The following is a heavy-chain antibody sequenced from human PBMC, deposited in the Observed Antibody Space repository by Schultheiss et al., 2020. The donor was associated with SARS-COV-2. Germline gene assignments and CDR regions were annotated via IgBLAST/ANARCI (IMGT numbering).Heavy chain of an antibody. Sequence: GGSLRLSCAASGFTFTSYAMSWVRQAPGKGLEWMALIWHDGSNKYYADSVKGRFSISRDNSKNTLYLQMNSLRAEDTAVYYCARALVAVPAAIGSYYYGMAVWGQGTTVTVSS. V-gene: IGHV3-33*08. CDR1: GFTFTSYA. D-gene: IGHD2-2*01. CDR3: ARALVAVPAAIGSYYYGMAV. CDR2: IWHDGSNK. J-gene: IGHJ6*02.